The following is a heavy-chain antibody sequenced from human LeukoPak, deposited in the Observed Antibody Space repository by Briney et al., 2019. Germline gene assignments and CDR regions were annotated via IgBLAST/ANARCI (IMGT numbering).Heavy chain of an antibody. V-gene: IGHV3-11*01. J-gene: IGHJ4*02. CDR2: ISSSGSTI. CDR3: ARRAGAYSHPYDY. D-gene: IGHD4/OR15-4a*01. CDR1: GFTFSDYY. Sequence: PGGSLRLSCAASGFTFSDYYMSWIRQAPGKGLEWVSYISSSGSTIYYADSVEGRFTVSRDNAKNSLSLQMNSLRAEDTAVYYCARRAGAYSHPYDYWGQGTLVTVSS.